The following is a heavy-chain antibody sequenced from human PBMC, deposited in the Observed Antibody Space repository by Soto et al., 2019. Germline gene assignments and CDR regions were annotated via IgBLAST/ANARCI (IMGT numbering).Heavy chain of an antibody. J-gene: IGHJ6*02. CDR3: AREKKGRYGMDV. Sequence: GGSLRLSCAASGFTVSSYAMHWVRQAPGKGLEWVAVISYDGSNKYYADSVKGRFTISRDNSKNTLYLQMNSLRAEDTAVYYCAREKKGRYGMDVWGQGTTVTVSS. V-gene: IGHV3-30-3*01. CDR1: GFTVSSYA. CDR2: ISYDGSNK.